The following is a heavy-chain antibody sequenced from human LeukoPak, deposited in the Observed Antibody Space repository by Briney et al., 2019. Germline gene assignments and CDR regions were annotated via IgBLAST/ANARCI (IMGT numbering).Heavy chain of an antibody. CDR1: GDSFSRNNYY. CDR3: AKYESGTMLDY. J-gene: IGHJ4*02. V-gene: IGHV4-39*01. CDR2: VYYNGNT. D-gene: IGHD6-13*01. Sequence: SETLSLTCTISGDSFSRNNYYWGLIRQPPGKGLGWIGTVYYNGNTQYNPSLKSRVTLSGDTSKNQFSLRLRSVTAADSAVYYCAKYESGTMLDYWGQGILVTVFS.